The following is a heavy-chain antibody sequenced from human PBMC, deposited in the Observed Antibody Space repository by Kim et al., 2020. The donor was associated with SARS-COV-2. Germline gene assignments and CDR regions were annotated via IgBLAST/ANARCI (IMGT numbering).Heavy chain of an antibody. CDR3: ARESGSSSWFYAGEQKEFDY. Sequence: GGSLRLSCAASGFTFSSYGMHWVRQAPGKGLEWVAVIWYDGSNKYYVDSVKGRFTISRDNSKNTLYLQMNSLRAEDTAVYYCARESGSSSWFYAGEQKEFDYWGQGTLVTVSS. V-gene: IGHV3-33*01. J-gene: IGHJ4*02. CDR2: IWYDGSNK. D-gene: IGHD6-13*01. CDR1: GFTFSSYG.